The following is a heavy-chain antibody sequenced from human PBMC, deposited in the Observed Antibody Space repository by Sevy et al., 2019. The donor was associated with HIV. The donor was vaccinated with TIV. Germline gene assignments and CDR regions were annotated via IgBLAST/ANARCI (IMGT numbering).Heavy chain of an antibody. D-gene: IGHD2-15*01. CDR2: IKQDGREK. CDR1: GFIFSSNW. J-gene: IGHJ4*02. Sequence: GGSLRLSCAASGFIFSSNWMSWVRQAPGKGLEWVANIKQDGREKNYVDSVKGRFIISRDNSKNSLYVQMNSLRVEDTAVYYCARDVGSGYFDYWGQGTLVTVSS. V-gene: IGHV3-7*01. CDR3: ARDVGSGYFDY.